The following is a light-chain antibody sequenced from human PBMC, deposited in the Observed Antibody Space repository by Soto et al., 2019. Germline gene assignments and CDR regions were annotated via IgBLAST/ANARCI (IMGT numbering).Light chain of an antibody. CDR1: QSISSY. J-gene: IGKJ1*01. CDR2: AAS. V-gene: IGKV1-39*01. Sequence: DIQMTQSPSSLSASVGDRVTITCRASQSISSYLNWYQQKPGKAPKLLIYAASSLQSGVPSRFSGSGSWTDFPLTNSSLQPEDFATYYCQQSYSTPPTFGQGTKVEIK. CDR3: QQSYSTPPT.